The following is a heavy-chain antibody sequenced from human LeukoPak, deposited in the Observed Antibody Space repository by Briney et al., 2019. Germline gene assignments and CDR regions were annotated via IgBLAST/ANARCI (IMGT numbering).Heavy chain of an antibody. D-gene: IGHD1-26*01. J-gene: IGHJ4*02. CDR3: ARDQRSGSYPYYFDY. Sequence: SETLSLTCTVSGGSISSGGYYWSWIRQHPGKGLEWFGYIYYSGSTYYNPSLKSRVTISVDTSKNQFSLKLSSVTAADTAVYYCARDQRSGSYPYYFDYWGQGTLVTVSS. CDR1: GGSISSGGYY. V-gene: IGHV4-31*03. CDR2: IYYSGST.